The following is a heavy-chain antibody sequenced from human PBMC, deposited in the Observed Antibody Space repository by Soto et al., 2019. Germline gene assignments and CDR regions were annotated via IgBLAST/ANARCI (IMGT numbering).Heavy chain of an antibody. CDR3: ARDGSRIGYCTNGVCSNWFDP. V-gene: IGHV1-46*01. J-gene: IGHJ5*02. D-gene: IGHD2-8*01. CDR1: GYTFTSYY. CDR2: INPSGGST. Sequence: WASVKVSCKASGYTFTSYYMHWVRQAPGQGLEWMGIINPSGGSTSYAQKFQGRVTMTRDTSTSTVYMELSSLRSEDTAVYYCARDGSRIGYCTNGVCSNWFDPWGQGTLVTVSS.